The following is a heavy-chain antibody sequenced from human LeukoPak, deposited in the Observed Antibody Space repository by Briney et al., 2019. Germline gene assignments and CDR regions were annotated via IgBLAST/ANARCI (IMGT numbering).Heavy chain of an antibody. D-gene: IGHD3-22*01. Sequence: PSETLSLTCTVSGGSISSYYWSWIRQPAGKGLEWIGRIYTSGSTNYNPSLKSRVTISVDTSKNQFSLKLSSVTAADTAVYYCARHSYYDSRAGNWYFDLWGRGTLVTVSS. J-gene: IGHJ2*01. V-gene: IGHV4-4*07. CDR2: IYTSGST. CDR1: GGSISSYY. CDR3: ARHSYYDSRAGNWYFDL.